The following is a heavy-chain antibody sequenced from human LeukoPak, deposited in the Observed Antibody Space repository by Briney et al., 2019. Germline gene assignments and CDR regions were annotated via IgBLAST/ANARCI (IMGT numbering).Heavy chain of an antibody. D-gene: IGHD3-10*01. J-gene: IGHJ4*02. Sequence: GALRLSCAASGFTFSSYAMHWVRQAPGKGLEWVAVISYDGSNKYYADSVKGRFTISRDNSKNTLYLQMNSLRAEDTAVYYCARGRGSGSPLDYWGQGTLVTVSS. CDR1: GFTFSSYA. CDR2: ISYDGSNK. CDR3: ARGRGSGSPLDY. V-gene: IGHV3-30-3*01.